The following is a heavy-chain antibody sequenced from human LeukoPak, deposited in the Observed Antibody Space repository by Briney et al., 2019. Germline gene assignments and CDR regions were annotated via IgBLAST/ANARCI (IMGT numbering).Heavy chain of an antibody. J-gene: IGHJ6*03. D-gene: IGHD6-13*01. CDR2: ISGSGGST. CDR3: ARCSSSWEYYYYYMDV. V-gene: IGHV3-23*01. CDR1: GFTFSSYA. Sequence: GSLRLSCAASGFTFSSYAMSWVRQAPGKGLEWVSAISGSGGSTYYADSVKGRFTISRDNPKNTLYLQMNSLRAEDTAVYYCARCSSSWEYYYYYMDVWGRGTTVTVSS.